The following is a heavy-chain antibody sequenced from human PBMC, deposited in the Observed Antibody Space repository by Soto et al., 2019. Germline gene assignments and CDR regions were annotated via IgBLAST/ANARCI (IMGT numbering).Heavy chain of an antibody. J-gene: IGHJ4*02. Sequence: LRRSCAASGFTFSAYVMIFVRQAPGKGLEWVSSITSSGVVTDYADSVKGRFTVSRDNSKNTVYLQMNSLRDEDTAVYYCAKLKPAWGQGTLVTVSS. D-gene: IGHD2-2*01. CDR3: AKLKPA. CDR2: ITSSGVVT. CDR1: GFTFSAYV. V-gene: IGHV3-23*01.